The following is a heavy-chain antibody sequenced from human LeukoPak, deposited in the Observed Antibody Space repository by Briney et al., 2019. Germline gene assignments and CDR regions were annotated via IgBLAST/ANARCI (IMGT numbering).Heavy chain of an antibody. CDR3: ASNGDWEQHGPLIYYYYYMDV. CDR1: GYTFTGYY. Sequence: ASVKVSCKASGYTFTGYYMHWVRQAPGQGPEWMGWINPNSGGTNYAQKFQGRVTMTRDMSTSTVYMELSSLRSEDTAVYYCASNGDWEQHGPLIYYYYYMDVWGKGTTVTVSS. V-gene: IGHV1-2*02. CDR2: INPNSGGT. D-gene: IGHD1-26*01. J-gene: IGHJ6*03.